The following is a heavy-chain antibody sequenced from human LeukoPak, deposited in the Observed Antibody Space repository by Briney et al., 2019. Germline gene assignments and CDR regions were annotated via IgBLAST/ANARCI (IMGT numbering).Heavy chain of an antibody. V-gene: IGHV1-18*01. CDR2: ISAYNGNT. Sequence: ASVTVSCKASGYTFTSYGISWVRQAPGQGLEWMGWISAYNGNTNYAQKLQGRVTMTTDTSTSTAYMELRSLRSDDTAVYYCARDSSGYYAALDFDYWGQGTLVTVSS. CDR1: GYTFTSYG. CDR3: ARDSSGYYAALDFDY. D-gene: IGHD3-22*01. J-gene: IGHJ4*02.